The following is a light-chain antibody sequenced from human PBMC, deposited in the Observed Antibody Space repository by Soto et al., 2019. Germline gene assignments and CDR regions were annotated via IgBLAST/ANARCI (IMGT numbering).Light chain of an antibody. J-gene: IGLJ1*01. Sequence: QSALTQPASVSGSPGQSITISCTGTSSDVGGYNYDSWYQQHPGKAPKLIIYDVSNRPSGVSNRFSGSKSDNTASLTISWLQADDEADYYCISYTSSSIDYVFGTGITLTVL. CDR2: DVS. CDR1: SSDVGGYNY. CDR3: ISYTSSSIDYV. V-gene: IGLV2-14*01.